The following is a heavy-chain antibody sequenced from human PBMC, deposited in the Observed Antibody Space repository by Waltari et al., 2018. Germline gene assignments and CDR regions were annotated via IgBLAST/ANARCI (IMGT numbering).Heavy chain of an antibody. CDR3: ARDRGHCDSISCTDALDI. J-gene: IGHJ3*02. Sequence: QVQLQESGPGPVKPSQTLSLSCTVSGGSISRGAYSWTWIRQHPGKGLEWIGFIYDSETTYYNPALKSRVSISLDTSKNQFSLRLSSVTAADTAVYYCARDRGHCDSISCTDALDIWGQGTMVTVSS. V-gene: IGHV4-31*03. D-gene: IGHD2-21*01. CDR1: GGSISRGAYS. CDR2: IYDSETT.